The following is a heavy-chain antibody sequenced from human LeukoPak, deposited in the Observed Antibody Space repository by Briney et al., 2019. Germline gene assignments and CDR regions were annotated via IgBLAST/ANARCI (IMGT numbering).Heavy chain of an antibody. CDR3: ARVRGSTLGRAYLDP. V-gene: IGHV3-23*01. Sequence: GGSLRLSCVASGFIFSDYAMNWVRQAPGKGLQWVSSISGPGGNTYYADCVRGRFTISRDNARNLVYLQMNSLRDEDTAVYYCARVRGSTLGRAYLDPWGQGTRVTVSS. J-gene: IGHJ5*02. D-gene: IGHD2-15*01. CDR2: ISGPGGNT. CDR1: GFIFSDYA.